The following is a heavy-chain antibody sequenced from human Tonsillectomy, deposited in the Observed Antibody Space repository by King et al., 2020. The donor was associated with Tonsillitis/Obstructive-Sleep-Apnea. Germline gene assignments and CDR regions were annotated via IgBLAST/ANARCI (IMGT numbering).Heavy chain of an antibody. CDR1: DGSFSGYY. J-gene: IGHJ4*02. Sequence: VQLQQWGAGLLKPSETLSLTCAVYDGSFSGYYWSWIRQPPGKGLEWIGEINHSGSSNYNPSLKSRVTISVDTSKNQFSLKLSSLTAADTAVYYCARGGGDGYNSYWGQGTLVTVSS. CDR3: ARGGGDGYNSY. D-gene: IGHD5-24*01. CDR2: INHSGSS. V-gene: IGHV4-34*01.